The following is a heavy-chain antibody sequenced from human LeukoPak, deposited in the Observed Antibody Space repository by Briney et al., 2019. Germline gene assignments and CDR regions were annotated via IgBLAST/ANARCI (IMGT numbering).Heavy chain of an antibody. V-gene: IGHV3-7*01. J-gene: IGHJ4*02. CDR1: GFTFSSYW. D-gene: IGHD3-22*01. Sequence: GGSLRLSCAASGFTFSSYWMSWVRQAPGKGVEWVANIKQDGSEKYYVDSVKGRFTISRDNAKNSLYLQMNSLRAEDTAVYYCAGTLVYDSSGYWAENDYWGQGTLVTVSS. CDR2: IKQDGSEK. CDR3: AGTLVYDSSGYWAENDY.